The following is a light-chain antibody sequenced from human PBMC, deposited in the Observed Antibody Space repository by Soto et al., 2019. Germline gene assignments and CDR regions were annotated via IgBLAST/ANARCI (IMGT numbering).Light chain of an antibody. CDR2: AAS. CDR3: QQCDNTPQT. Sequence: DVQMTQSPSTLSASVGDTVTIACRASHSIIRYLNWYQQRPGEAPKLLISAASKLQSGVPSRFSGRGSGRDFTLTISSLQPEDFATYFCQQCDNTPQTFGQGTKVEVK. CDR1: HSIIRY. J-gene: IGKJ1*01. V-gene: IGKV1-39*01.